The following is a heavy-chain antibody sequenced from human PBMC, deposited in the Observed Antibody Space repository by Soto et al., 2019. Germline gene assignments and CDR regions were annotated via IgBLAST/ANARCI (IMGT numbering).Heavy chain of an antibody. J-gene: IGHJ4*02. V-gene: IGHV1-69*02. CDR3: ARGYSSGWYVY. Sequence: SVKVSCKASGGTFSSYTISWVRQAPGQGLEWMGRIIPILGIANYARKFQGRVTITADKSTSTAYMELSSLRSEDTAVYYCARGYSSGWYVYWGQGTLVTVSS. CDR1: GGTFSSYT. CDR2: IIPILGIA. D-gene: IGHD6-19*01.